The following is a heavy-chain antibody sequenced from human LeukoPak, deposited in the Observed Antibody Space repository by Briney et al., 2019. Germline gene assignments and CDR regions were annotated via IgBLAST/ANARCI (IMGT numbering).Heavy chain of an antibody. Sequence: SVKVSCKCSGYTCTSSDINWLRQATAQGLDWMGWMNPNSSNTGYAPKFQRRVTITRNTSISTAYMELSSLRSEDPAVYYCAREYYYDSSGKTNAFDIWGQGTMVTVSS. V-gene: IGHV1-8*03. J-gene: IGHJ3*02. CDR1: GYTCTSSD. D-gene: IGHD3-22*01. CDR3: AREYYYDSSGKTNAFDI. CDR2: MNPNSSNT.